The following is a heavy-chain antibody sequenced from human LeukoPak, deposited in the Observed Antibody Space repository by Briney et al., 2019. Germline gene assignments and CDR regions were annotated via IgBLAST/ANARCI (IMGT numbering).Heavy chain of an antibody. V-gene: IGHV3-33*06. D-gene: IGHD3-10*01. CDR1: GFTFSSYG. CDR3: AKNSGPVYYYYGMDV. J-gene: IGHJ6*02. Sequence: PPGGSLRLSCAASGFTFSSYGMHWVRQAPGKGLEWVAVIWYDGSNKYYADSVKGRFTISRDNSKNTLYLQMNSLRAEDTAVYYCAKNSGPVYYYYGMDVWGQGTTVTASS. CDR2: IWYDGSNK.